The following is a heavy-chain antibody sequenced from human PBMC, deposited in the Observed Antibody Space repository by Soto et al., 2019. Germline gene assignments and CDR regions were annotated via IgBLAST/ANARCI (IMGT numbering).Heavy chain of an antibody. J-gene: IGHJ3*02. CDR3: ASAKAVVIAPLGI. Sequence: QPGGSLRLSCAASGFTFNNSVMTWVRQAPGQGLEWVASISENGGSRGGTYYADSVKGRFTISRDNSKNTLYLQVDSLTGADTAVYYCASAKAVVIAPLGIWGQGALVTVSS. D-gene: IGHD2-21*01. CDR1: GFTFNNSV. V-gene: IGHV3-23*01. CDR2: ISENGGSRGGT.